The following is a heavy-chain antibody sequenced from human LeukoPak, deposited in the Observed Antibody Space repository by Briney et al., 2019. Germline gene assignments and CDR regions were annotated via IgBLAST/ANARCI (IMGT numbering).Heavy chain of an antibody. CDR3: ASTYIAAAGTRYFQH. Sequence: ASVKVSCKASGYTFTGYYMHWVRQAPGQGLEWMGWINPNSGGTNYAQKFQGRVTMTRDTSISTAYMELSRLRSDDTAVYYCASTYIAAAGTRYFQHWGQGTLVTVSS. D-gene: IGHD6-13*01. J-gene: IGHJ1*01. V-gene: IGHV1-2*02. CDR1: GYTFTGYY. CDR2: INPNSGGT.